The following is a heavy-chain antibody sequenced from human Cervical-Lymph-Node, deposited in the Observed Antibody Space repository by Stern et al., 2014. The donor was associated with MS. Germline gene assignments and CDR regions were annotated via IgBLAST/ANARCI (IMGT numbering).Heavy chain of an antibody. CDR1: GFTFSTYA. D-gene: IGHD2-2*01. CDR2: ISDSGVYT. J-gene: IGHJ6*02. Sequence: MQLVQSGGGFVQPGGSLRLSCAASGFTFSTYAFSWVRQAPGKGLEWVSSISDSGVYTYYADSVKGRFTISRDNSKSMLYLEMQSLRAEDTAVYHCAKDLGRGVVVVPLYGLDVWGQGTTVTVSS. V-gene: IGHV3-23*04. CDR3: AKDLGRGVVVVPLYGLDV.